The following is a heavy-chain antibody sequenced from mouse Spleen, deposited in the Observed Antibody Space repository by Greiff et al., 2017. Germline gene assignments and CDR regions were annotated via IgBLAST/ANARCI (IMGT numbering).Heavy chain of an antibody. V-gene: IGHV1-81*01. CDR2: IYPRSGNT. CDR1: GYTFTSYG. D-gene: IGHD1-1*01. Sequence: VKLMESGAELARPGASVKLSCKASGYTFTSYGISWVKQRTGQGLEWIGEIYPRSGNTYYNEKFKGKATLIADKSSSTAYMQLSSLTSEDSAVYFCAIYGSSSFAYWGQGTLVTVSA. J-gene: IGHJ3*01. CDR3: AIYGSSSFAY.